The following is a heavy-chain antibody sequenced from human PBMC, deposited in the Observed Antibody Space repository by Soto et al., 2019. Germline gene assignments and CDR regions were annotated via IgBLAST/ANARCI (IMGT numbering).Heavy chain of an antibody. J-gene: IGHJ4*02. Sequence: VQLVESGGDLVQPGGSLRLSCAASGITFSSYGMHWVRQAPGKGLEWVAVISYDGSNKHYADSVKGRFTISRDNSKNTLYLQMNSLRAEDTAVYYCAKDAPIAAAGAPDYWGQGTLVTVSS. CDR2: ISYDGSNK. D-gene: IGHD6-13*01. CDR1: GITFSSYG. CDR3: AKDAPIAAAGAPDY. V-gene: IGHV3-30*18.